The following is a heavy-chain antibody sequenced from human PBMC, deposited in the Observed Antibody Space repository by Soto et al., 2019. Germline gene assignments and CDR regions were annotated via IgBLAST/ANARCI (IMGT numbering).Heavy chain of an antibody. CDR1: VYTFTSDD. CDR2: MNPNSGIT. D-gene: IGHD1-26*01. V-gene: IGHV1-8*01. CDR3: ARATRELQPSLDY. Sequence: QVQLVQSGAEVKKPGDSVKVSCKASVYTFTSDDITWVRQDTGQGLEWLGWMNPNSGITGYAQKFQGRVTMTRNTSISTAYMELSSLRSEDTAVDYCARATRELQPSLDYWGQGNLVPVSS. J-gene: IGHJ4*02.